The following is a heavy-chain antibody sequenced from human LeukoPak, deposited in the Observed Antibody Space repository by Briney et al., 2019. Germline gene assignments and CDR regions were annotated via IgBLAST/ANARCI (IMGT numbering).Heavy chain of an antibody. CDR1: GGSISSSSYY. CDR3: ARSGESSSSWYFVTAIPGYYYMDV. D-gene: IGHD6-13*01. V-gene: IGHV4-39*01. CDR2: IYYSGST. Sequence: SETLSLTCTVSGGSISSSSYYWGWIRQPPGKGLEWIGSIYYSGSTYYNPCLKSRVTISVDTSKNQFSLKLSSVTAADTAVYYCARSGESSSSWYFVTAIPGYYYMDVWGKGTTVTVSS. J-gene: IGHJ6*03.